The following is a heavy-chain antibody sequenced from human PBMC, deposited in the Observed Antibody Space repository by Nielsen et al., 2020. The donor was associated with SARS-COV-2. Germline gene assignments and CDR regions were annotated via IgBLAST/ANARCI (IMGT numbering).Heavy chain of an antibody. CDR1: GGSISSGGYY. CDR3: AREKGYYDSLFYYGMDV. J-gene: IGHJ6*02. D-gene: IGHD3-22*01. V-gene: IGHV4-31*03. Sequence: SETLSLTCTVSGGSISSGGYYWSWIRQHPGKGLEWIGYIYYSGSTYYNPSLKSRVTISVDTSKNQFSLKLSSVTAADTAVYYCAREKGYYDSLFYYGMDVWGQGTTVTVSS. CDR2: IYYSGST.